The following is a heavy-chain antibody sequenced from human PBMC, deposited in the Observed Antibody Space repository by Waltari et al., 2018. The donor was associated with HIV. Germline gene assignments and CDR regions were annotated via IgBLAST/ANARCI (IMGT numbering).Heavy chain of an antibody. D-gene: IGHD2-2*02. CDR2: INHRGST. Sequence: QVQLQQWGAGLLKPSETLSLTCAVYGGSFSGYYWSWIRQPPGKGLEWIGEINHRGSTTYNRPPKVRVIISVDTSRNQFSLKLGSGTAADTAVYYCARARYCSSTRCYTKGRRNSFYYYALDVWGQGTTVTVSS. J-gene: IGHJ6*02. V-gene: IGHV4-34*01. CDR3: ARARYCSSTRCYTKGRRNSFYYYALDV. CDR1: GGSFSGYY.